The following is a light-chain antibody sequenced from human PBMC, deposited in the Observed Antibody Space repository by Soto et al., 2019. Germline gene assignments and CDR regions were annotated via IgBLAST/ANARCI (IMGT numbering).Light chain of an antibody. CDR3: QQLRMYPST. CDR1: QDIAIY. V-gene: IGKV1-9*01. J-gene: IGKJ4*01. Sequence: IQLTQSPSSLSASVGDRVTITCRASQDIAIYLAWYQQKPGEAPKLLIYAASTLYGGVPSRFSASGSGTDFASPITSLQAEDLPPYYCQQLRMYPSTFGEGPRWRSN. CDR2: AAS.